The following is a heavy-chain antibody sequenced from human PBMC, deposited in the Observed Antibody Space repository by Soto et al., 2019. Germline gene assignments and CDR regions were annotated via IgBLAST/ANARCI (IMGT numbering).Heavy chain of an antibody. CDR1: GYTFTSYG. D-gene: IGHD2-2*01. V-gene: IGHV1-18*01. Sequence: GASVKVSCKASGYTFTSYGISWVRQAPGQGLEWMGWISAYNGNTNYAQKLQGRVTMTTDTSTSTAYMELRSLRSDDTAVYYCAAYKLYCSSTSCPFDYWGQGTLVTVSS. CDR2: ISAYNGNT. CDR3: AAYKLYCSSTSCPFDY. J-gene: IGHJ4*02.